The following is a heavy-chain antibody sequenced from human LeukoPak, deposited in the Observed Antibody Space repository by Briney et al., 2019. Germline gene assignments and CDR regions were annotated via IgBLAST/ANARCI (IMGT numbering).Heavy chain of an antibody. CDR1: GYTFTNYG. D-gene: IGHD3-10*01. CDR2: ISGYNGNT. CDR3: ARVETMVRGGYDYYYYGMDV. J-gene: IGHJ6*04. V-gene: IGHV1-18*04. Sequence: ASVKVSCKESGYTFTNYGISWVRHAPGQGLEWMGWISGYNGNTNYAQKVQGRVTMTTDTYTSTAYMELRSLRSDGTAVYYCARVETMVRGGYDYYYYGMDVWGKGTTVTVSA.